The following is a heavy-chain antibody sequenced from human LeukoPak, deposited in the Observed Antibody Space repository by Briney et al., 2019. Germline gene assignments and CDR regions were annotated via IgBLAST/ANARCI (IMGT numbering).Heavy chain of an antibody. D-gene: IGHD4-11*01. J-gene: IGHJ6*02. CDR3: ASSKLILYYYGMDV. CDR2: IYYSGST. V-gene: IGHV4-39*01. CDR1: GGSFSGYY. Sequence: PSETLSLTCAVYGGSFSGYYWGWIRQPPGKGLEWIGSIYYSGSTYYNPSLKSRVTISVDTSKNQFSLKLSSVTAADTAVYYCASSKLILYYYGMDVWGQGTTVTVSS.